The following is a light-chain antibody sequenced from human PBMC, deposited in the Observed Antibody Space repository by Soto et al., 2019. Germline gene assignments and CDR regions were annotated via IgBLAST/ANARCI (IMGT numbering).Light chain of an antibody. CDR3: QQLNSYPIT. CDR2: AAS. Sequence: AIRMTQSPSSLSASTGDRVTITFRASQGISSYLAWYQQKPGKAPKLLIYAASTLQSGVPSRFSGSGSGTEFTLTISSLQPEDFATYYCQQLNSYPITFGQGTRLEIK. CDR1: QGISSY. V-gene: IGKV1-8*01. J-gene: IGKJ5*01.